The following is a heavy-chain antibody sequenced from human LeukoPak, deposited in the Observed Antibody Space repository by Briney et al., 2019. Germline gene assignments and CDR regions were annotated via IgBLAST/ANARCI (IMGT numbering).Heavy chain of an antibody. CDR3: ARDNKDAFDI. V-gene: IGHV3-30*04. Sequence: EPGWSLRLSCAASGFTFSSYAMHWVRQAPGKGLEWVAVISYDGSNKYYADSVKGRFTISRDNSKNTLYLQMNSLRAEDTAVYYCARDNKDAFDIWGQGTMVTVSS. CDR1: GFTFSSYA. D-gene: IGHD2/OR15-2a*01. CDR2: ISYDGSNK. J-gene: IGHJ3*02.